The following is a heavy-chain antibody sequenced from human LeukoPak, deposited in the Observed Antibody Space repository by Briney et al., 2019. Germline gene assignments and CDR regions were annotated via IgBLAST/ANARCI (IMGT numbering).Heavy chain of an antibody. Sequence: GGSLRLSCAASGFTFSSYAMSWVRQAPGKGPGWVSAISGSGGSTYHADSVKGRFTISGDNSKNTLYLQMNSLRAEDTAVYYCARDTAMVRRRGDYWGQGTLVTVSS. D-gene: IGHD5-18*01. V-gene: IGHV3-23*01. CDR2: ISGSGGST. CDR1: GFTFSSYA. J-gene: IGHJ4*02. CDR3: ARDTAMVRRRGDY.